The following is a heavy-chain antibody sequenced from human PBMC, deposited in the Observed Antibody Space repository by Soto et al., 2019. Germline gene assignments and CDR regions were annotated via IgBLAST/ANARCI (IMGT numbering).Heavy chain of an antibody. Sequence: PGGSLRLSCAASGFTFSSYAMSWVRQAPGKGLEWVSVIYSGSSTFYADSMRGRFTISRDNSKNTVNLQMNNLRAEDTAVYYCARDPWAADYWGQGTLVTVSS. D-gene: IGHD3-16*01. V-gene: IGHV3-66*01. J-gene: IGHJ4*02. CDR2: IYSGSST. CDR3: ARDPWAADY. CDR1: GFTFSSYA.